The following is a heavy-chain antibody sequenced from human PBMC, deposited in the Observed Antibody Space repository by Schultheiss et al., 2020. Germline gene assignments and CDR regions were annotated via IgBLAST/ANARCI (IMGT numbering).Heavy chain of an antibody. CDR2: IIPIFGTA. J-gene: IGHJ6*02. Sequence: SVKVSCKASGGTFSSYAISWVRQAPGQGLEWMGGIIPIFGTANYAQKFQGRVTITADESTSTAYMELSSLRSEDTAVYYCARGVYCSGGSCYSVHYIDYYGMDVWGQGTTVTVS. CDR3: ARGVYCSGGSCYSVHYIDYYGMDV. D-gene: IGHD2-15*01. V-gene: IGHV1-69*13. CDR1: GGTFSSYA.